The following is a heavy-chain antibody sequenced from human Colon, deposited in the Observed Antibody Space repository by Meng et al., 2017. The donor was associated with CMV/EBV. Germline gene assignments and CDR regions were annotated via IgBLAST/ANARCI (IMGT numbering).Heavy chain of an antibody. D-gene: IGHD6-6*01. V-gene: IGHV3-20*04. CDR2: ITWNGVNT. CDR3: ARDGQLGIY. J-gene: IGHJ4*02. CDR1: GFNFDDYG. Sequence: GESLKISCAASGFNFDDYGMNWVRQVPGKGLEWVSGITWNGVNTGYADSVKGRFTIFRDNAKNSLHLQMNSLRAEDTAVYYCARDGQLGIYWGQGTLVTVSS.